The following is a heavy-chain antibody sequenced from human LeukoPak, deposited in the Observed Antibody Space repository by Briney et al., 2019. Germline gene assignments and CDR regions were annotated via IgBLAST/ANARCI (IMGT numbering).Heavy chain of an antibody. Sequence: GGSLRLSCAASGFTFDDYAMHWVRQAPGKGLEWVSGISWNSGSIGYADSVKGRFTISRDNAKNSLYLQMNSLRAEDTALYYCAKGAALDYWGQGTLVTVSS. CDR2: ISWNSGSI. CDR1: GFTFDDYA. J-gene: IGHJ4*02. CDR3: AKGAALDY. D-gene: IGHD6-13*01. V-gene: IGHV3-9*01.